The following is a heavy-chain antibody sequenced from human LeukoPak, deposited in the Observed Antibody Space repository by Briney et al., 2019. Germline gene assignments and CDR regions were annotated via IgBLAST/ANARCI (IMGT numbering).Heavy chain of an antibody. J-gene: IGHJ4*02. CDR3: ARGFVGGWSRTYYFDY. CDR2: IYHSGST. CDR1: GGSISSGGHY. D-gene: IGHD6-19*01. Sequence: SETLSLTCIVSGGSISSGGHYWGWIRQPPGKGLEWIGEIYHSGSTNYNPSLKSRVTLSVDKSKNQFSLKLSSVTAADTAVYYCARGFVGGWSRTYYFDYWGQGTLVTVSS. V-gene: IGHV4-61*05.